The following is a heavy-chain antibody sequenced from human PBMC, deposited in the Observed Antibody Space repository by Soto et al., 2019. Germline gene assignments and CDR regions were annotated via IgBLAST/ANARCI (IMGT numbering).Heavy chain of an antibody. V-gene: IGHV1-2*04. Sequence: ASVKVSCKASGYXFTGYYMHWVRQAPGQGLEWMGWINPNSGGTNYAQKFQGWVTMTRDTSISTAYMELSRLRSDDTAVYYCARGGSSWYGFLVYYYGMDVWGQGTTVTVSS. CDR3: ARGGSSWYGFLVYYYGMDV. D-gene: IGHD6-13*01. J-gene: IGHJ6*02. CDR2: INPNSGGT. CDR1: GYXFTGYY.